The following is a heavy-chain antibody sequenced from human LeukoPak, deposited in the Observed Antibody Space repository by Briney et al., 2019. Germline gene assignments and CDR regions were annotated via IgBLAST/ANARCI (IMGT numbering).Heavy chain of an antibody. J-gene: IGHJ4*02. Sequence: GGSLRLSCAASGFTFSSYWMHWVRQAPGKGLVWVSRINRDGSSTSYADSAKGRFTISRDNAKNTLYLQMNSLRAEDTAVYYCARQTNDLPDYWGQGTLVTVSS. CDR1: GFTFSSYW. V-gene: IGHV3-74*01. CDR3: ARQTNDLPDY. D-gene: IGHD3-3*01. CDR2: INRDGSST.